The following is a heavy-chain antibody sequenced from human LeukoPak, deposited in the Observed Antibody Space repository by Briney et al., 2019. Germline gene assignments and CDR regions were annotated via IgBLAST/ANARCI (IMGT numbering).Heavy chain of an antibody. V-gene: IGHV3-30*01. CDR2: ISYDGSNK. J-gene: IGHJ6*03. CDR1: GFTLSSYA. Sequence: PGGSLRLSCAASGFTLSSYAMHWVRQAPGKGLEWVAVISYDGSNKYYADSVKGRFTIPRDNSKNTLYLQMNSLRAEDTAVYYCARDRDYDFWSGYYEYYYYYMDVWGKGTTVTVSS. D-gene: IGHD3-3*01. CDR3: ARDRDYDFWSGYYEYYYYYMDV.